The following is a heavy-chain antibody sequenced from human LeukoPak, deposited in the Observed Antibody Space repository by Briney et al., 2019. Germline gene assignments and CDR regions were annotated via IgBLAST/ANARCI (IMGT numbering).Heavy chain of an antibody. Sequence: PGGSLRLSCAASGFTFSRYGMHWVRQAPGKGLEWVALIWYDGTNKYYADSVQGRFTTSRDNSKNTLYLQMNSLRAEDTAVYYCARGFLEDYFDYWGQGTLVTVSS. J-gene: IGHJ4*02. CDR3: ARGFLEDYFDY. CDR2: IWYDGTNK. D-gene: IGHD1-1*01. CDR1: GFTFSRYG. V-gene: IGHV3-33*01.